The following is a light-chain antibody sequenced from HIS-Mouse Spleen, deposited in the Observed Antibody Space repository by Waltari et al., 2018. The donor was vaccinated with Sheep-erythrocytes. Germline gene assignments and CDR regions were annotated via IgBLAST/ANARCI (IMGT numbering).Light chain of an antibody. CDR2: DVS. Sequence: QSALTQPRSVSGSPGQSVTISCTGTSSDVGGYNYVSWYQQHPGKAPKLMIYDVSKRPEGVPDRFSGSKSGNTASLTISVLQAEDEADYYCCSYAGSYNHVFATGTKVTVL. CDR3: CSYAGSYNHV. J-gene: IGLJ1*01. CDR1: SSDVGGYNY. V-gene: IGLV2-11*01.